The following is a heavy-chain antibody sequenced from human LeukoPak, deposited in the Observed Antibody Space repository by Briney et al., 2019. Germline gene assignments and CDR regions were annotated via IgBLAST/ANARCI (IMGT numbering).Heavy chain of an antibody. J-gene: IGHJ5*02. CDR2: INPNSGGT. Sequence: RASVKVSCKASGYTFTGYYMHWVRQAPGHGLEWMGRINPNSGGTNYAQKFQGRVTMTRDTSISTAYMELSRLRSDDTAVYYCARDPLYCSSTSCYTGHWFDPWGQGTLVTVS. CDR1: GYTFTGYY. V-gene: IGHV1-2*06. CDR3: ARDPLYCSSTSCYTGHWFDP. D-gene: IGHD2-2*02.